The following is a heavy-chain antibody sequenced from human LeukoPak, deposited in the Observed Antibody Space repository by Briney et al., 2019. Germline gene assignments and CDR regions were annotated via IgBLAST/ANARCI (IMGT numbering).Heavy chain of an antibody. J-gene: IGHJ4*02. CDR3: ARDLDWILFDY. CDR2: IRPEGTTT. CDR1: GFTFSTYW. D-gene: IGHD3-9*01. V-gene: IGHV3-74*03. Sequence: PGGSLRLSCAASGFTFSTYWMHWVRQAPGKGLVWVSRIRPEGTTTAYADSVMGRFTITRDNAKNTLFLQMNSLSAEDTAVYYCARDLDWILFDYWGQGTLVTVSS.